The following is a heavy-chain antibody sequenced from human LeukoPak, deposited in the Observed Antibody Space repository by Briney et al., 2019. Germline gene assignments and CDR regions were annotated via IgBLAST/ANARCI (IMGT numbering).Heavy chain of an antibody. Sequence: PETLSLTCTVSGGSISSSSYYWGWIRQPPGKGLEWIGSIYYSGSTYYNPSLKSRVTISVDTSKNQFSLKLSSVTAADTAVYYCALDRDGYNFSSIDYYYYMDVWGKGTTVTVSS. CDR2: IYYSGST. D-gene: IGHD5-24*01. V-gene: IGHV4-39*07. CDR3: ALDRDGYNFSSIDYYYYMDV. CDR1: GGSISSSSYY. J-gene: IGHJ6*03.